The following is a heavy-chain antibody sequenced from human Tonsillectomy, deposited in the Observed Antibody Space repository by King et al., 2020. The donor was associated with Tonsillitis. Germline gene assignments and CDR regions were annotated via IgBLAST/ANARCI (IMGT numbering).Heavy chain of an antibody. Sequence: VQLVESGGGLVKPGGSLRLSCAASGFTFSSYSMNWVRQAPGKGLEWVSSISSSSSYIYYADSVKGRFTISRDNAKNSLYLQMNSLRAEDTAVYYCARVNGAAVTTSGFDYWGQGTLVTVSS. V-gene: IGHV3-21*01. CDR2: ISSSSSYI. CDR3: ARVNGAAVTTSGFDY. CDR1: GFTFSSYS. J-gene: IGHJ4*02. D-gene: IGHD4-17*01.